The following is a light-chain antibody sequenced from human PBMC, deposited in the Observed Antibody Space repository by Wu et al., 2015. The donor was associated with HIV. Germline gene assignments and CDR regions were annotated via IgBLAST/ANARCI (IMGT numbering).Light chain of an antibody. CDR1: QSVNSNF. V-gene: IGKV3-20*01. Sequence: EIVLTQSPGTLSLSPGERATLSCRASQSVNSNFLAWYQQKPGQAPGLLIYDASRRETGIPNRFTGSGSGTDFTLTISRLEPEDFAVYYCQQFSYSPGSFGPGTTV. CDR2: DAS. J-gene: IGKJ3*01. CDR3: QQFSYSPGS.